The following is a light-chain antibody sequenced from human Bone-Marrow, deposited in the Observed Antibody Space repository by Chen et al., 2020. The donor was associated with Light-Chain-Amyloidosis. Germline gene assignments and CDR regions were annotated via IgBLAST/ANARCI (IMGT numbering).Light chain of an antibody. V-gene: IGLV2-14*01. CDR2: EVT. CDR3: SSYTITNTLV. J-gene: IGLJ1*01. CDR1: SSDVGGYNH. Sequence: QSALTQPASVSGSPGQSITISCTGTSSDVGGYNHVSWYQKHPDKAPKLMIYEVTNRPSWVPDRFSGSKSDNTASLTISGLQTEDEADYFCSSYTITNTLVFGSGTRVTVL.